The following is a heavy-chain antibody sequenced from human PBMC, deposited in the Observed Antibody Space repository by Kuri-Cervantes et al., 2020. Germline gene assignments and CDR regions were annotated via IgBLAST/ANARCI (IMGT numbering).Heavy chain of an antibody. CDR3: ARHVEGHNYDFWSGPISWFDP. CDR1: GGSFSGYY. J-gene: IGHJ5*02. V-gene: IGHV4-34*01. CDR2: INHSGST. Sequence: ESLKISCAVYGGSFSGYYWSWIRQAPGKGLEWIGEINHSGSTNYNPSLKSRVTISVDTSKNQFSLKLSSVTAADTAVYYCARHVEGHNYDFWSGPISWFDPWGQGSLVTVSS. D-gene: IGHD3-3*01.